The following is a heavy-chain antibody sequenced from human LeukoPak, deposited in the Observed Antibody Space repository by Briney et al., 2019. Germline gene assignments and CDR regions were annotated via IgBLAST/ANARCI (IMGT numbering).Heavy chain of an antibody. Sequence: GGSLRLSCVASGFTLSSYSMHWVRQAPGKGLEWVSSTDSTGASIYYADSVKGRFTISRDNAKNSLYLQMNYLRAEDTAVYYCARGRYIPGPWGQGTLVTVSS. CDR3: ARGRYIPGP. D-gene: IGHD1-1*01. V-gene: IGHV3-21*01. J-gene: IGHJ5*02. CDR2: TDSTGASI. CDR1: GFTLSSYS.